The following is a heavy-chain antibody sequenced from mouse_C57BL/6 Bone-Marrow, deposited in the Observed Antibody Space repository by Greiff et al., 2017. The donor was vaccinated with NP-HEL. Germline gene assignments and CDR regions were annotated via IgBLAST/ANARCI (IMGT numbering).Heavy chain of an antibody. CDR2: ISNGGGST. CDR3: ARQDGAYYAMDY. V-gene: IGHV5-12*01. J-gene: IGHJ4*01. Sequence: EVQLQESGGGLVQPGGSLKLSCAASGFTFSDSYMYWVRQTPEKRLEWVAYISNGGGSTYYPETVKGRFTISRDNAKNTLYLQMVRLKSEGTSMYYCARQDGAYYAMDYWGQGTSVTVSS. CDR1: GFTFSDSY.